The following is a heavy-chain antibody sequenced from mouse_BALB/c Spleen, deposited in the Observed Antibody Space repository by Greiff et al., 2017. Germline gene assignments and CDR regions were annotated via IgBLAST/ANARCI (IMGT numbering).Heavy chain of an antibody. Sequence: EVHLVESGGGLVQPGGSRKLSCAASGFTFSSFGMHWVRQAPEKGLEWVAYISSGSSTIYYADTVKGRFTISRDNPKNTLFLQMTSLRSEDTAMYYCAREVRNAMDYWGQGTSVTVSS. CDR2: ISSGSSTI. CDR1: GFTFSSFG. D-gene: IGHD2-14*01. V-gene: IGHV5-17*02. J-gene: IGHJ4*01. CDR3: AREVRNAMDY.